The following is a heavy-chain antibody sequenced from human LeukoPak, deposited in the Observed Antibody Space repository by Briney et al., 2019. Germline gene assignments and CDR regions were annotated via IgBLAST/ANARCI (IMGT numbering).Heavy chain of an antibody. CDR1: GFTFSSYA. V-gene: IGHV3-23*01. CDR2: ISGSGGNT. Sequence: PGGSLGLSCAASGFTFSSYAMTWVRQAPGKGLEWVSGISGSGGNTYYPDSVRGRFTISRDNSKNTLSLQMNSLRAEDTAVYYCAKEHYGSGMTTFDYWGQGTLGTVSS. D-gene: IGHD3-10*01. J-gene: IGHJ4*02. CDR3: AKEHYGSGMTTFDY.